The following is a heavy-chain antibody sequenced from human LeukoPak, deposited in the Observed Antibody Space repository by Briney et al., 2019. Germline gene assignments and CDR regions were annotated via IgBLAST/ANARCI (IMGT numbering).Heavy chain of an antibody. CDR2: IYYSGST. Sequence: NPSETLSLTCTVSGGSISSGDYYWSWIRQPPGKGLEWIGYIYYSGSTYYNPSLKSRVTISVDTSKNQFSLKLSSVTAADTAVYYCARGGDTAHVDYWGQGTLVTVSS. CDR1: GGSISSGDYY. D-gene: IGHD2-2*02. CDR3: ARGGDTAHVDY. J-gene: IGHJ4*02. V-gene: IGHV4-30-4*01.